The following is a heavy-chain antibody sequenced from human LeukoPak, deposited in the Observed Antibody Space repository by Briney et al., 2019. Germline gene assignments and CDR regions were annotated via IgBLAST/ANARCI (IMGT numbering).Heavy chain of an antibody. V-gene: IGHV1-69*05. J-gene: IGHJ4*02. Sequence: PGASVKVSCKASGGTFSSYAISWVRQAPGQGLEWMGGIIPIFGTANYAQKFQGRVTITTDESTSTAYMELSSLRSEDTAVYYCARGRLPDLLVHLDYWGQGTLVTVSS. CDR3: ARGRLPDLLVHLDY. CDR2: IIPIFGTA. CDR1: GGTFSSYA. D-gene: IGHD6-6*01.